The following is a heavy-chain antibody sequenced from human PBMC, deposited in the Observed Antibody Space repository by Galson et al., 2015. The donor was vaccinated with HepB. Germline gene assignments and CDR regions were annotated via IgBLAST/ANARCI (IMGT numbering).Heavy chain of an antibody. V-gene: IGHV4-59*08. CDR1: GGSISSYY. Sequence: ATLSLTCTVSGGSISSYYWSWIRQPPGKGLEWIGYIYYSGSTNYNPSLKSRVTISVDTSKNQFSLKLSSVTAADTAVYYCARHHYYDSSGYSVDAFDIWGQGTMVTVSS. J-gene: IGHJ3*02. CDR2: IYYSGST. D-gene: IGHD3-22*01. CDR3: ARHHYYDSSGYSVDAFDI.